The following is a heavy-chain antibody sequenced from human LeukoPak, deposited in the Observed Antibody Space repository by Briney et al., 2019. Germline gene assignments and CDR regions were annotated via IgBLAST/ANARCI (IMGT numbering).Heavy chain of an antibody. Sequence: SETLSLTCTVSSDSVSSGTYYWHWIRQPPGKGLEWIGYIDYSGSTNYNPSLKSRVTLSLDTSKNQFSLKLSSVTAADTAVYYCTRETELDCSGGSCYSWFDPWGQGILVTVSS. J-gene: IGHJ5*02. CDR3: TRETELDCSGGSCYSWFDP. CDR2: IDYSGST. CDR1: SDSVSSGTYY. V-gene: IGHV4-61*01. D-gene: IGHD2-15*01.